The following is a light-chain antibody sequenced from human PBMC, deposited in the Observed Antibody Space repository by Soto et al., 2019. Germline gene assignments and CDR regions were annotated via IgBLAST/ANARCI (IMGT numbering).Light chain of an antibody. CDR1: SSDVGGYNY. Sequence: QSALTQPRSVSGSPGQSVTISCTGTSSDVGGYNYVSWFQQHPGKAPKVMIYDVNNRPSGVSNRFSGSKSGNTASLTISGLQAEDEADYYCSSYTSSTTVIFGGGTKVTVL. CDR3: SSYTSSTTVI. J-gene: IGLJ2*01. V-gene: IGLV2-14*01. CDR2: DVN.